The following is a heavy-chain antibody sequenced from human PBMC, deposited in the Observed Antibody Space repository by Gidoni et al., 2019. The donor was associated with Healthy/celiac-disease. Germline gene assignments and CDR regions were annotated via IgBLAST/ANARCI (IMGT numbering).Heavy chain of an antibody. J-gene: IGHJ4*02. CDR3: TSGYCTNGVCYIDFDY. CDR1: GFTFSNAW. D-gene: IGHD2-8*01. V-gene: IGHV3-15*01. Sequence: EVQLVESGGGLVKPGGSLRLSCAASGFTFSNAWMSWVRQAPGKGLEWVGRIKSKTDGGTTDYAAPVKGRFTISRDDSKNTLYLQMNSLKTEDTAVYYCTSGYCTNGVCYIDFDYWGQGTLVTVSS. CDR2: IKSKTDGGTT.